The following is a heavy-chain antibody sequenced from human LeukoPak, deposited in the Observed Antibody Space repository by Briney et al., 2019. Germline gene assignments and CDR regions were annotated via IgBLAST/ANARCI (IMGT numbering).Heavy chain of an antibody. CDR3: ARSWDTRLNFDY. CDR2: IYSGGST. D-gene: IGHD1-26*01. J-gene: IGHJ4*02. CDR1: GFIVSNNY. V-gene: IGHV3-66*02. Sequence: GGSLRLSCAASGFIVSNNYMNWVRQAPGKGLEWVSVIYSGGSTYYADSVKGRFTISRDNSKNTVDLQMNDLRGEDTAVYYCARSWDTRLNFDYWGQGTLVTVSS.